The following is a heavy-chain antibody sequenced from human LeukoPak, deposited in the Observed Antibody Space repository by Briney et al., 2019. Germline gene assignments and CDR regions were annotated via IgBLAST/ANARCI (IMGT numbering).Heavy chain of an antibody. D-gene: IGHD5-18*01. CDR1: GFTFSSYA. CDR3: ARVSWGHSYGLYYYYYYYMDV. J-gene: IGHJ6*03. CDR2: ISYDGSNK. V-gene: IGHV3-30-3*01. Sequence: PGRSLRLSCAASGFTFSSYAMHWVRQAPGKGLEWVAVISYDGSNKYYADSVKGRFTISRDNSKNTLYLQMNSLRAEDTAVYYCARVSWGHSYGLYYYYYYYMDVWGKGTTVTVSS.